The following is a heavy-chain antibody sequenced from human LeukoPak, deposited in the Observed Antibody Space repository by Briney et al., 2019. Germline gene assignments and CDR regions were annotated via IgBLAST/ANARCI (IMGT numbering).Heavy chain of an antibody. CDR1: GGSISSYY. J-gene: IGHJ5*02. Sequence: SETLSLTCTVSGGSISSYYWSWIRQPAGKGLEWIGRIYTSGSTYYNPSLKSRVTMSVDTSNNLFSLRLSSVTAADTAVYYCARVYYSDRSGYPYNWFDPWGQGTLVTVSS. CDR2: IYTSGST. V-gene: IGHV4-4*07. D-gene: IGHD3-22*01. CDR3: ARVYYSDRSGYPYNWFDP.